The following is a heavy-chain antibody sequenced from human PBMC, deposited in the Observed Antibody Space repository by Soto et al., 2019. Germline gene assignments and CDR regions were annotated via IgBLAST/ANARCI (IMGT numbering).Heavy chain of an antibody. D-gene: IGHD5-12*01. J-gene: IGHJ4*02. CDR3: ARKAPSGYDVFDY. CDR1: GYSISSSNW. CDR2: IYYSGST. V-gene: IGHV4-28*01. Sequence: SETLSLTCAVSGYSISSSNWWGWIRQPPGKGLEWIGYIYYSGSTYYNPSLKSRVTMSVDTSKNQFSLKLSSVTAVDTAVYYCARKAPSGYDVFDYWGQGTLVTXSS.